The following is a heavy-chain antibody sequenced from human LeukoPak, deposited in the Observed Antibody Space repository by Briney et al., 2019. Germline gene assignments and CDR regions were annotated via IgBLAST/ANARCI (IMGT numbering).Heavy chain of an antibody. D-gene: IGHD6-19*01. CDR3: ARLGGTGWYGDY. V-gene: IGHV5-51*01. CDR1: GYTFTNFW. J-gene: IGHJ4*02. Sequence: GESLKISCQGSGYTFTNFWVAWVRQMPGKGLEWMGIIYPGDSDTRYSPSFQGQVTISVDKTISTAYLQWSSLKASDSAIYYCARLGGTGWYGDYWGQGALVTVSS. CDR2: IYPGDSDT.